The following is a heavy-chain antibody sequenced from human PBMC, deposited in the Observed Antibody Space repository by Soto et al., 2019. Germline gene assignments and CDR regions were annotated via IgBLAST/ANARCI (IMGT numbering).Heavy chain of an antibody. V-gene: IGHV3-48*01. J-gene: IGHJ6*03. CDR3: ARVYCSGGSCFGYGGYYMDV. D-gene: IGHD2-15*01. Sequence: GGSLRLSCAASGFTFSSYSMNWVRQAPGKGLEWVSYISSSSSTIYYADSVKGRFTISRDNAKNSLYLQMNSLRAEDTAVYYCARVYCSGGSCFGYGGYYMDVWGKGTTVTVSS. CDR2: ISSSSSTI. CDR1: GFTFSSYS.